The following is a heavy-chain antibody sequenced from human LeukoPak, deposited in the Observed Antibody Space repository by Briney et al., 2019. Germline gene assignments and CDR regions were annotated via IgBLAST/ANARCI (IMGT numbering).Heavy chain of an antibody. CDR3: AREMIAAAFNYYFDY. CDR1: GFTFSTYA. CDR2: ISYDGSNK. V-gene: IGHV3-30-3*01. D-gene: IGHD6-13*01. J-gene: IGHJ4*02. Sequence: GGSLRLSCAASGFTFSTYAMHWVRQAPGKGLEWVAVISYDGSNKYYADSVKDRFTISRDNSKNTLYLQMNSLRAEDTAVYYCAREMIAAAFNYYFDYWGQGTLVTVSS.